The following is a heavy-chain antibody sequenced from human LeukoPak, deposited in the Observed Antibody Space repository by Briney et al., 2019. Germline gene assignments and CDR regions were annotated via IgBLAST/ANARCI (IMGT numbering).Heavy chain of an antibody. CDR2: IDHSGST. CDR1: GGSFSGYY. V-gene: IGHV4-34*01. Sequence: SETLSLTCAVYGGSFSGYYWSWIRQPPGKGLEWIGEIDHSGSTNYNPSLKSRVTISVDTSKNQFSLKLSSVTAADTAVYYCARGSPRSEYYWGQGTLVTVSS. CDR3: ARGSPRSEYY. J-gene: IGHJ4*02.